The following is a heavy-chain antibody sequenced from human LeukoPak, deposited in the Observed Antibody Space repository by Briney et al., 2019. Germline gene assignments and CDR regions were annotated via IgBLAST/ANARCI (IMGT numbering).Heavy chain of an antibody. Sequence: PGGSLRLSCAASGFTFRRYSVNGVRQATGKGREWVSSISRSSGYVYYADSGKGRFTISRDNAKDALYQQMNSMRAEDTAVYYGARDTPGATSDAFDIWGQGTMFTVSS. CDR3: ARDTPGATSDAFDI. D-gene: IGHD1-26*01. V-gene: IGHV3-21*01. CDR1: GFTFRRYS. CDR2: ISRSSGYV. J-gene: IGHJ3*02.